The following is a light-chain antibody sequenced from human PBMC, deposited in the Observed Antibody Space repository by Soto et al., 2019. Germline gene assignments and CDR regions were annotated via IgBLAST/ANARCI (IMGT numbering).Light chain of an antibody. CDR2: WAS. V-gene: IGKV4-1*01. Sequence: DIVMTQSPDSLAVSLGERATINCKSSQSVLYSSKNKNYLAWYQQKPGQPPKLLIYWASTRESGVPDRFSGSGSGTDFTLTISSLQAEDAAFYYCQQYYATQWTFGQGTKVEIK. J-gene: IGKJ1*01. CDR3: QQYYATQWT. CDR1: QSVLYSSKNKNY.